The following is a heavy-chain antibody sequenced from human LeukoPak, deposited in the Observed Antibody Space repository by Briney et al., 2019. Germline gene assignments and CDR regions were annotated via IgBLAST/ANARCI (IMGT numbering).Heavy chain of an antibody. J-gene: IGHJ6*04. Sequence: GRSLRLSCAASGFTFSSYAMHWVRQAPGEGLEWVAVISYDGSNKYYADSVKGRFTISRDNSKNTLYLQMNSLRAEDTAVYYCAREDIVVVPAAMDYYYGMDVWGKGTTVTVSS. V-gene: IGHV3-30*04. CDR3: AREDIVVVPAAMDYYYGMDV. CDR1: GFTFSSYA. CDR2: ISYDGSNK. D-gene: IGHD2-2*01.